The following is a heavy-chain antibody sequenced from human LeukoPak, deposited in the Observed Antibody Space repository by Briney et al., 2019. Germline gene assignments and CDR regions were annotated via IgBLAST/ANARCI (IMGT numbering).Heavy chain of an antibody. J-gene: IGHJ6*02. CDR1: GFTFSSYA. CDR2: ISSNGGST. Sequence: GGSLRLSCAASGFTFSSYAMHWVRQAPGKGLEYVSAISSNGGSTYYANSVKGRFTISRDNSKNTLYLQMGSLRAEDMAVYYCARSFVVVPAAWNYYGMDVWGQGTTVTVSS. D-gene: IGHD2-2*01. CDR3: ARSFVVVPAAWNYYGMDV. V-gene: IGHV3-64*01.